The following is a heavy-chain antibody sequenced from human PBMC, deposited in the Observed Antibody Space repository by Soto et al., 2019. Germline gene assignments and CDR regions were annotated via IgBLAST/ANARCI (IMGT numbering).Heavy chain of an antibody. J-gene: IGHJ4*02. Sequence: EVQLVESGGGLVKPGGSLRLSCAASGFTFSSYSMNWVRQAPGKGLEWVSSISSSSSYIYYADSVKGRFPISRDNAKNSLYLQMNSLRAEDTAVYYCARGCRYSSSWYPTPFDYWGQGTLVTVSS. CDR2: ISSSSSYI. CDR3: ARGCRYSSSWYPTPFDY. CDR1: GFTFSSYS. V-gene: IGHV3-21*01. D-gene: IGHD6-13*01.